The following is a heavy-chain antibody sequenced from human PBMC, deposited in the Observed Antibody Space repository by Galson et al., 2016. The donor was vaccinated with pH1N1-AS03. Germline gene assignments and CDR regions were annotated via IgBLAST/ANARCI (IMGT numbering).Heavy chain of an antibody. Sequence: SLRLSCAASGFTFSTYGMYWLRQAPGKGPEWVAVISYDGSNRSYMDSVKGRFTISRDNSKTTLYLQMNSLRPEDTAVYYCAKAFFWQQRVEVEAFDVWGQGTMVTVSS. CDR1: GFTFSTYG. CDR2: ISYDGSNR. J-gene: IGHJ3*01. CDR3: AKAFFWQQRVEVEAFDV. D-gene: IGHD3-3*01. V-gene: IGHV3-30*18.